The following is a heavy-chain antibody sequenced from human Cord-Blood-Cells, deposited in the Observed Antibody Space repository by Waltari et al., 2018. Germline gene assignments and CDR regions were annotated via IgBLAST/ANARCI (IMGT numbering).Heavy chain of an antibody. CDR1: GGSISSYY. V-gene: IGHV4-4*07. CDR2: IYTSGST. J-gene: IGHJ2*01. CDR3: ARVSYYWYFDL. Sequence: QVQLQESGPGLVKPSETLSLTCTVSGGSISSYYWSWIRQPAGKGLGWIGRIYTSGSTNYNPSLKSRVTMSVDTSKNQFSLKLSSVTAADTAVYYCARVSYYWYFDLWGRGTLVTVSS.